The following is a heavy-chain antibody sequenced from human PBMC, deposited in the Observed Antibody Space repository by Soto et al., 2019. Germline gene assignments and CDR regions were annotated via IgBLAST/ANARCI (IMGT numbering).Heavy chain of an antibody. CDR1: GYTFTSYD. J-gene: IGHJ6*02. V-gene: IGHV1-8*01. Sequence: ASVKVSCKASGYTFTSYDINWVRQATGQGLEWMGWMNPNSGNTGYAQKFQGRVTMTGNTSISTAYMELSSLRSEDTAVYYCARRRLTTFYYYYYGMDVWGQGTTVTVS. D-gene: IGHD4-17*01. CDR2: MNPNSGNT. CDR3: ARRRLTTFYYYYYGMDV.